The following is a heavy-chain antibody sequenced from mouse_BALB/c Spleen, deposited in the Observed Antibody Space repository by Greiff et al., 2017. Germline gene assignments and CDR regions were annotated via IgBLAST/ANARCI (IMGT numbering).Heavy chain of an antibody. CDR2: IWAGGST. J-gene: IGHJ2*01. CDR3: GRVGNYGVDY. V-gene: IGHV2-9*02. D-gene: IGHD2-1*01. CDR1: GFSLTGYG. Sequence: QVQLKQSGPGLVAPSQSLSITCTVSGFSLTGYGVHWVRQPPGKGLEWLGVIWAGGSTNYNSALMSRLSISKDNSKRQVFLKMNRLQTDDTAMYYCGRVGNYGVDYWGQGTTLTVSS.